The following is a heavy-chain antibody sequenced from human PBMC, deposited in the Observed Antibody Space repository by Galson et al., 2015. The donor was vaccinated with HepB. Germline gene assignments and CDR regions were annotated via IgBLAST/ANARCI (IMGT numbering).Heavy chain of an antibody. Sequence: SLRLSCAASGFTFSSYGMHWVRQAPGKGLEWVAVISYDGSNKYYADSVKGRFTISRDNSKNTLYLQMNSLRAEDTAVYYCAKDKAEPKPAANTIAVAGIYYYGMDVWGQGTTVTVSS. V-gene: IGHV3-30*18. CDR1: GFTFSSYG. D-gene: IGHD6-19*01. CDR3: AKDKAEPKPAANTIAVAGIYYYGMDV. J-gene: IGHJ6*02. CDR2: ISYDGSNK.